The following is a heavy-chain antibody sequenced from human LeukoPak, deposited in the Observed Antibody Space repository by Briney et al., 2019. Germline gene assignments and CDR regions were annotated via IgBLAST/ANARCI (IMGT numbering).Heavy chain of an antibody. CDR2: IYYSGST. J-gene: IGHJ4*02. CDR1: GGSISTYY. V-gene: IGHV4-59*01. CDR3: ARNLIPEQLVLNF. D-gene: IGHD6-13*01. Sequence: SETLSLTCTVSGGSISTYYWSWIRQPPGKGLEWIGYIYYSGSTNYNPSLKSRVTISVDTSKNQFSLNLRSVTPEDTAVYYCARNLIPEQLVLNFWGQGTLATVSS.